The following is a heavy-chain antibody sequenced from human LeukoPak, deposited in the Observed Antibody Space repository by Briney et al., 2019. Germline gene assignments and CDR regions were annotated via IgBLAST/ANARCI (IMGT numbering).Heavy chain of an antibody. CDR3: AKDLSYGFDY. CDR1: GSTFSIYA. CDR2: ISATDSRP. Sequence: GGSLRLSCAASGSTFSIYAMGWVRQAPGKGLEWVSAISATDSRPYYADSVKGRFTVSRDNSKSTLYLQLNGLRGEDTAIYYCAKDLSYGFDYWGQGTLVTVSS. D-gene: IGHD5-18*01. J-gene: IGHJ4*02. V-gene: IGHV3-23*01.